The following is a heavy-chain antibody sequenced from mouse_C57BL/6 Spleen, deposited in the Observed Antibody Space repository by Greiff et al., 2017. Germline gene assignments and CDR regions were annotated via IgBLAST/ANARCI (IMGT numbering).Heavy chain of an antibody. Sequence: VQLQQSGPELVKPGASVKLSCKASGYTFTDYNMDWVKQSPGKSLEWIGAINPYNGGTLYTQKFKGKATLTVDKSSSTAYMELRSLTSEDTAVYYCGRGDYGFAYWGQGTLVTVSA. V-gene: IGHV1-18*01. CDR1: GYTFTDYN. J-gene: IGHJ3*01. CDR2: INPYNGGT. CDR3: GRGDYGFAY. D-gene: IGHD1-1*01.